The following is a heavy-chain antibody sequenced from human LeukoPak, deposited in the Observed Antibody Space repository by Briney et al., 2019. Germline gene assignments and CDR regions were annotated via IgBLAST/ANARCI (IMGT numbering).Heavy chain of an antibody. V-gene: IGHV3-53*01. CDR2: IYGGDDT. J-gene: IGHJ4*02. CDR3: ARRAVSSWGSDY. Sequence: PGGSLRLSCAASGFTVSGSYMSWVRQAPGKGLEWVSVIYGGDDTYYADSVKGRFTISRDSSKNTLYLQMNSLRAEDTAVYYCARRAVSSWGSDYWGQGTLVTVSS. D-gene: IGHD7-27*01. CDR1: GFTVSGSY.